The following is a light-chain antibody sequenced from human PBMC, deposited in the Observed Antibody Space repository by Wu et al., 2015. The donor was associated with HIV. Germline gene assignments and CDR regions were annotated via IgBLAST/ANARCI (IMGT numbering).Light chain of an antibody. Sequence: IHMTQSPATLYASVGDRVNITCRASENINMWLAWHQQRPGKAPRILTSKASNLAASVPPRFSGSGSGTEFTLSINNLQPDDFGIYFCHQYESKYRTFGQGTKVEVK. V-gene: IGKV1-5*03. CDR1: ENINMW. CDR3: HQYESKYRT. J-gene: IGKJ1*01. CDR2: KAS.